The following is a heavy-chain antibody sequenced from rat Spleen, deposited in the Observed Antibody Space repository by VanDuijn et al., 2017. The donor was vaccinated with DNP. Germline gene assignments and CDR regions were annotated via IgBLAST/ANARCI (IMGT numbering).Heavy chain of an antibody. J-gene: IGHJ2*01. CDR3: TTADSITADY. V-gene: IGHV10-5*01. Sequence: VQLVESGGGLVQPNESLKISCAASGFIFNNAAMYWVRQAPGKGLEWVARIKTRPNNYATYYVDSVKGRFTISRDDSKRMVYLQMDNLKTEDTARYYCTTADSITADYWGQGVMVTVSS. D-gene: IGHD1-10*01. CDR1: GFIFNNAA. CDR2: IKTRPNNYAT.